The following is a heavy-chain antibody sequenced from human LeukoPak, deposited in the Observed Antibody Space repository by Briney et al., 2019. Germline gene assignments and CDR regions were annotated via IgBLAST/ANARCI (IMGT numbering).Heavy chain of an antibody. CDR1: GFTFSNYY. Sequence: PGGSLRLSCAASGFTFSNYYMSWIRQAPGKGLEWVSYISSSATTVYYADSVKDRFIISRDNAKNSLFLQMNSLRAEDTAVYYCARGDYDKYGMDVWGQGTTVTVSS. CDR2: ISSSATTV. J-gene: IGHJ6*02. V-gene: IGHV3-11*01. CDR3: ARGDYDKYGMDV.